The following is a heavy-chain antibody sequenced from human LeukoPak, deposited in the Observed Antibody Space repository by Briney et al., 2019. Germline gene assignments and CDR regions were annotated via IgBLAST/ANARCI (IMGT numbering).Heavy chain of an antibody. CDR1: GFTSSSYI. Sequence: GGSLRLSCAASGFTSSSYIMNWVRRAPGKGLEWVSSISPSGSHKYYADSVKGRFTISRDNAKNSLYLEMNSLRAEDTAVYYCARADCSSSTCYLRRSWFDPWGQGTLVTVSS. CDR3: ARADCSSSTCYLRRSWFDP. V-gene: IGHV3-21*01. J-gene: IGHJ5*02. CDR2: ISPSGSHK. D-gene: IGHD2-2*01.